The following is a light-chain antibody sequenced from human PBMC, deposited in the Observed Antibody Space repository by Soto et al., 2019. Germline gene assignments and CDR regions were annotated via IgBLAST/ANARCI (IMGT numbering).Light chain of an antibody. CDR2: AAS. CDR3: QKYNSAPPIL. J-gene: IGKJ3*01. CDR1: QGISNY. Sequence: DIQMTQSPSSLSASVGDRVTITCRASQGISNYLAWYQQKPGKVPKLLIYAASTLQSGVPSRFSGSGSGTDFTLTISSLQPEDVATHYCQKYNSAPPILFGPGTKVDIK. V-gene: IGKV1-27*01.